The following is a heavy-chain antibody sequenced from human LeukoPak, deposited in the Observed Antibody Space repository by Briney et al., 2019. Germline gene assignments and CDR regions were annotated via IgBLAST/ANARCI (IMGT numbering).Heavy chain of an antibody. D-gene: IGHD2-21*02. CDR3: AGAYCGGDCYSFYNWFDP. Sequence: GSLRLSCAASGFTFSDYDISWIRQAPGKGLEWVSYISSGGTIYYTDSVKGRFTISRDNAKNSLYLQMNTLRAEDTAVYYCAGAYCGGDCYSFYNWFDPWGQGTLVTVSS. J-gene: IGHJ5*02. V-gene: IGHV3-11*01. CDR2: ISSGGTI. CDR1: GFTFSDYD.